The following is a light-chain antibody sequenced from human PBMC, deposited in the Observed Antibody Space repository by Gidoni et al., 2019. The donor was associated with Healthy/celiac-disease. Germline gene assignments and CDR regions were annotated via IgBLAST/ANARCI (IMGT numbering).Light chain of an antibody. CDR3: QQYYSYPPIT. V-gene: IGKV1-8*01. CDR1: QGISSN. CDR2: SAS. J-gene: IGKJ5*01. Sequence: AIRMTQSPSSFAASTGDRVTIPCRASQGISSNLACYQQKPGKAPNLLIYSASTLQSGVPSRFSGSGSGTDFTLTISCLQSEDFATFYCQQYYSYPPITFGQGTRLEIK.